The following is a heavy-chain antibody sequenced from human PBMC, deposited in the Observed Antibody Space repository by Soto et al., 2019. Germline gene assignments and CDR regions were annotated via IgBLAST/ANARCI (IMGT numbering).Heavy chain of an antibody. V-gene: IGHV2-70*04. D-gene: IGHD1-1*01. J-gene: IGHJ4*02. CDR1: GFSLVTGGER. Sequence: TLVNPAQTLTLTCTLSGFSLVTGGERVSWIRQPPGQALEWLARIDGNDGKYYTPSLKTRLTISKHNSKNQVVLTMTNMHPVDTAPYYWARTMPSTGTLEYLDPGALDTVSS. CDR2: IDGNDGK. CDR3: ARTMPSTGTLEY.